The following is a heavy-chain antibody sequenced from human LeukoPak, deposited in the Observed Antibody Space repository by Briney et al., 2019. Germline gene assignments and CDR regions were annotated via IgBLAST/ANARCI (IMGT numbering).Heavy chain of an antibody. J-gene: IGHJ4*02. D-gene: IGHD3-10*01. Sequence: ASVKVSCKASGYTFTSYYMHWVRQAPGQGLEWMGIINPSGGSTSYAQKFQGRVTMTRDTSTSTVYMELSSLRSEDTAVYYCARAGYYGSGSYYNGLDYWGQGTLVTVSS. CDR2: INPSGGST. CDR1: GYTFTSYY. CDR3: ARAGYYGSGSYYNGLDY. V-gene: IGHV1-46*01.